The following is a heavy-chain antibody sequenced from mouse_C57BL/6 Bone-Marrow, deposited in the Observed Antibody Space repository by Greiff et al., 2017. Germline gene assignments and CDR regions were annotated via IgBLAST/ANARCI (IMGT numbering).Heavy chain of an antibody. Sequence: VQLQQPGAELVKPGASVKLSCKASGYTFTSYWMHWVKQRPGQGLEWIGMIHPNSGSTNYNEKFKSKATLTVDKSSSTAYMQLSSLTSEDSAVYYCARQIYDGYYGNYWGQGTTLTVSS. CDR3: ARQIYDGYYGNY. CDR2: IHPNSGST. CDR1: GYTFTSYW. V-gene: IGHV1-64*01. J-gene: IGHJ2*01. D-gene: IGHD2-3*01.